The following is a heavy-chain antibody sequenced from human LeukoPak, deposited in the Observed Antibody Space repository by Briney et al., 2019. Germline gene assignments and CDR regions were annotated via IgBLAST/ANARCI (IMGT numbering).Heavy chain of an antibody. CDR3: ARAESLWFGEPHFDY. Sequence: PGGSLRLSCAASGFTFSSYEMNWVRQAPGKGLEWVSYISSSGSTIYYADSVKGRFTISRDNAKNSLYLQMNSLRAEDTAVYYCARAESLWFGEPHFDYWGQGTLVTVSS. CDR1: GFTFSSYE. J-gene: IGHJ4*02. D-gene: IGHD3-10*01. V-gene: IGHV3-48*03. CDR2: ISSSGSTI.